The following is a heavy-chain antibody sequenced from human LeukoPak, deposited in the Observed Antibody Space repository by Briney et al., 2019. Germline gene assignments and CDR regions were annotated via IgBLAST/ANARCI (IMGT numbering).Heavy chain of an antibody. CDR2: ISGSGGST. V-gene: IGHV3-23*01. J-gene: IGHJ4*02. Sequence: GGPLRLSCAASGFTFSSYAMSWVRQAPGKGLEWVSAISGSGGSTYYADSVKGRFTISRDNSKNTLYLQMNSLRAEDTAVYYCAKDIAAAGTGFDYWGQGTLVTVSS. D-gene: IGHD6-13*01. CDR3: AKDIAAAGTGFDY. CDR1: GFTFSSYA.